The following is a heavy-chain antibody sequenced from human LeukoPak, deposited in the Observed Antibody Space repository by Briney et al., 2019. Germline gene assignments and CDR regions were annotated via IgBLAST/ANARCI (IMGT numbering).Heavy chain of an antibody. J-gene: IGHJ4*02. V-gene: IGHV4-59*11. CDR3: ARLVGGTGYFDY. Sequence: SETLSLTCAVSGGSISSHYWSWIRQPPGKGLEWIGYIYYSGTTNYSPSLKSRVTISVDTSKTQFSLKLSSVTAADTAAYYCARLVGGTGYFDYWGQGALVTVSS. CDR2: IYYSGTT. CDR1: GGSISSHY. D-gene: IGHD3-9*01.